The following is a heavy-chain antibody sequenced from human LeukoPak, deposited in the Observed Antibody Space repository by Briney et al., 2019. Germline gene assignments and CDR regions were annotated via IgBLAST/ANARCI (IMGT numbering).Heavy chain of an antibody. D-gene: IGHD6-6*01. Sequence: GGSLRLSCAASGFTFRSYGMHWVRQAPGKGLEWVAVISYDGSNKYYADSVKGRFTISRDNSKNTLYLQMNSLRAEDTAVYYCAKWAGSSSSGDPIDYWGQGTLVTVSS. V-gene: IGHV3-30*18. CDR1: GFTFRSYG. J-gene: IGHJ4*02. CDR2: ISYDGSNK. CDR3: AKWAGSSSSGDPIDY.